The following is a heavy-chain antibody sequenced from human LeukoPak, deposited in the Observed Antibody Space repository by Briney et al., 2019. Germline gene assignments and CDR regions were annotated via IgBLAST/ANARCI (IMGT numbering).Heavy chain of an antibody. V-gene: IGHV1-2*02. D-gene: IGHD6-13*01. Sequence: GASVKVSCKASGYTFTDHYMHWVRQAPGQGLEWMGWINPNSGATKYAQKFQARVTMTRDTSISTAYMDLSSLRSDDTAVYYCARAGTAEYFQHWGQGTLVTVSS. CDR2: INPNSGAT. J-gene: IGHJ1*01. CDR3: ARAGTAEYFQH. CDR1: GYTFTDHY.